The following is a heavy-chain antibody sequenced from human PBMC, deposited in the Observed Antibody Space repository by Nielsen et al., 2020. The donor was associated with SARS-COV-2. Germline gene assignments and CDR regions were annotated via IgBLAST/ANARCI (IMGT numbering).Heavy chain of an antibody. CDR3: AKDGGITIFGVVIPYYYYYGMDV. CDR2: ISYDGSNK. CDR1: GFTFSSHG. D-gene: IGHD3-3*01. J-gene: IGHJ6*02. V-gene: IGHV3-30*18. Sequence: GESLKISCAASGFTFSSHGMHWVRQAPGKGLEWVAVISYDGSNKYYADSVKGRFTISRDNSKNTLYLQMNSLRAEDTAVYYCAKDGGITIFGVVIPYYYYYGMDVWGQGTTVTVSS.